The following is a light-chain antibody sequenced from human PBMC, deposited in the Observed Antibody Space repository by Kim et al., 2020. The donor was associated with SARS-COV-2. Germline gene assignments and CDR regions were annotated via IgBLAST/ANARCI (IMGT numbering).Light chain of an antibody. J-gene: IGLJ3*02. CDR2: DVS. Sequence: QSALTQPASVSGSPGQSITISCTGTSSDVGGYNYVSWYQQHPGKAPKLMIYDVSKRPSGVSNRFSGSKSGNTASLTISGLQAEDEADYYCSSYTSSSTYWVFGGGTQLT. V-gene: IGLV2-14*01. CDR1: SSDVGGYNY. CDR3: SSYTSSSTYWV.